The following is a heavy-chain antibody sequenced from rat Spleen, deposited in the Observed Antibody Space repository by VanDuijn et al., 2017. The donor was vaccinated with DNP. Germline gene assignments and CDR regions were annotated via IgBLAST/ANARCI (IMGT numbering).Heavy chain of an antibody. CDR2: ISTSGGST. V-gene: IGHV5-25*01. Sequence: EVQLVESGGGLVQPGRSLKLSCAASGFTFSNYDMAWVRQAPTKGLEWVASISTSGGSTYYRDSVKGRFTISRDDAKSTLYLQMDSLRSEDTATYYCARRTYYGYNWYFDFWGPGTMVTVSS. J-gene: IGHJ1*01. CDR3: ARRTYYGYNWYFDF. CDR1: GFTFSNYD. D-gene: IGHD1-9*01.